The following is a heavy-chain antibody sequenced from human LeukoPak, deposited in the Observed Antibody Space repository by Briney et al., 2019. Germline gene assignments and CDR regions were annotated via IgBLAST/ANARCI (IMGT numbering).Heavy chain of an antibody. CDR2: ISGSSSYI. Sequence: GGSLRLSCAASGFTFSSYSMNWVRQAPGKGLEWVSSISGSSSYIYYADSVKGRFTISRDNAKNTLYLQMNNLRAEDTAVYYCARRAGAYSHPYDYWGQGTLVTVSS. CDR1: GFTFSSYS. V-gene: IGHV3-21*04. J-gene: IGHJ4*02. D-gene: IGHD4/OR15-4a*01. CDR3: ARRAGAYSHPYDY.